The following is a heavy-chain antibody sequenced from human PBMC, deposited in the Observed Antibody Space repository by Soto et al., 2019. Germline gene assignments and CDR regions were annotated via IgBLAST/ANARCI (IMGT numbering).Heavy chain of an antibody. J-gene: IGHJ3*02. CDR2: IYYSGST. V-gene: IGHV4-59*01. CDR3: ARGMGWDTPDEYKTHAFDI. CDR1: GGSISSYY. Sequence: SETLSLTCTVSGGSISSYYWSWIRQPPGKGLEWIGYIYYSGSTNYNPSLKSRVTISVDTSKNQFSLKLSSVTAADTAVYYCARGMGWDTPDEYKTHAFDIWGQGTMVTVSS. D-gene: IGHD6-19*01.